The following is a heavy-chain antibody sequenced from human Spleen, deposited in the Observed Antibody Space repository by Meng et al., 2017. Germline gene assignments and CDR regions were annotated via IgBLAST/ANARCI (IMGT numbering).Heavy chain of an antibody. CDR1: GYNFPDYY. CDR2: IDPKSGDT. D-gene: IGHD6-13*01. J-gene: IGHJ4*02. V-gene: IGHV1-2*06. CDR3: ARDEDISAAGKLFGDY. Sequence: QVELVQSGGEVKKPGSSVKVSCKPSGYNFPDYYIHWVRQAPGQGLEWMGRIDPKSGDTHYAQNFQGRVTMTGDTSIGTAYMELNGLISDDTAVYFCARDEDISAAGKLFGDYWGQGTLVTVSS.